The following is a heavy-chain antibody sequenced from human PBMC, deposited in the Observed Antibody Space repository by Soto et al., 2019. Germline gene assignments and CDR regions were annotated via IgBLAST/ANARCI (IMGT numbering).Heavy chain of an antibody. V-gene: IGHV4-30-4*01. D-gene: IGHD5-12*01. CDR1: GGSISSGDYY. CDR2: IYYSGST. CDR3: AREMATIAYYYYGMDA. Sequence: SETLSLTCTVSGGSISSGDYYWSWIRQPPGKGLEWIGYIYYSGSTYYNPSLKSRVTISVDTSKNQFSLKLSSVTAADTAVYYCAREMATIAYYYYGMDAWGQGTTVTVSS. J-gene: IGHJ6*02.